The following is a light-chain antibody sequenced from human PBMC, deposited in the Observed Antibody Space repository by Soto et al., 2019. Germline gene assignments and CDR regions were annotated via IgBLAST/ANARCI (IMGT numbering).Light chain of an antibody. Sequence: DIQLTQSPSFLSASVGDRVTMTCRASLGISGYLAWYQQKPGKVPRLLIYSASSLQSGVPSRFSGSGSGTEFTLTISSLQPEDFATYYCQQASSFPPTFGQGTRLDIK. J-gene: IGKJ5*01. CDR2: SAS. CDR3: QQASSFPPT. CDR1: LGISGY. V-gene: IGKV1-9*01.